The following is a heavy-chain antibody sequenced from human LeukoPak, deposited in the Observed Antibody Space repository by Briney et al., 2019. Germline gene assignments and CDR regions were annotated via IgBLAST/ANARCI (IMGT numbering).Heavy chain of an antibody. V-gene: IGHV1-8*01. CDR1: GYTFTSYD. D-gene: IGHD1-26*01. Sequence: ASVTVSCKASGYTFTSYDINWVRQATGQGLEWMGWMNPNSGNTGYAQKFQGRVTMTRNTSISTAYMELRSLRSDDTAVYYCASSSRYGRVFDYWGQGTLVTVSS. CDR2: MNPNSGNT. CDR3: ASSSRYGRVFDY. J-gene: IGHJ4*02.